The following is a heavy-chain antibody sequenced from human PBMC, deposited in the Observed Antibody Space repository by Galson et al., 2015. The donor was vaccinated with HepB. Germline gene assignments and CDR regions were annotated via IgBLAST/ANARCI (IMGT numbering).Heavy chain of an antibody. CDR2: IRYDGSIK. CDR3: ARNTPSSGYHGLHY. J-gene: IGHJ4*02. CDR1: GFTFSNYG. D-gene: IGHD5-12*01. Sequence: SLRLSCAASGFTFSNYGMRWVRQAPGKGLEWVADIRYDGSIKYYADSVKGRFTISRDNSKNTLYLQMNSLRAEDTAVYYCARNTPSSGYHGLHYGGQGTVVTVSS. V-gene: IGHV3-30*02.